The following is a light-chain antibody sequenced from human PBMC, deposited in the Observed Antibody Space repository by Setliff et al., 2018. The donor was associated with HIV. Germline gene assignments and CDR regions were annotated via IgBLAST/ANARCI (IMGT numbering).Light chain of an antibody. CDR1: SSNIGAGFD. Sequence: SVLTQPPSVSGAPGQRVTISCTGSSSNIGAGFDVHWYQQVPGTAPKLLIYSKSIRPSGVPDRFSGSQSGTSASLAITGLQAEDEADYYCQSFDSSLSGGVFGGGTQLTVL. CDR3: QSFDSSLSGGV. J-gene: IGLJ3*02. CDR2: SKS. V-gene: IGLV1-40*01.